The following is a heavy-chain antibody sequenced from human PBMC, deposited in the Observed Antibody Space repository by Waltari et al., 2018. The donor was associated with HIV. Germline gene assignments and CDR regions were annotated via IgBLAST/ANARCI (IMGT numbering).Heavy chain of an antibody. Sequence: QVQLVQSGAEVKTPGASVKVSCTAPGYTFTSYAINWVRQAPGQGHEWMGWISTNNGNTNYEQKFQGRVTMTTDASTSTVYMELRSLRSDDTAIYYCARDLYMGRGVISDYWGQGTLVTVSS. CDR1: GYTFTSYA. D-gene: IGHD3-10*01. CDR2: ISTNNGNT. CDR3: ARDLYMGRGVISDY. J-gene: IGHJ4*02. V-gene: IGHV1-18*01.